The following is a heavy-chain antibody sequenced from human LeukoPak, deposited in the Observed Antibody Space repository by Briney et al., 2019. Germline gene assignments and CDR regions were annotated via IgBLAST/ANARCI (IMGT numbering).Heavy chain of an antibody. CDR1: GYTFTGYY. V-gene: IGHV1-2*02. D-gene: IGHD2-21*02. CDR3: ARAPPRGGVTSSNAARGDY. CDR2: INLNSGGT. Sequence: ASVNVSCKASGYTFTGYYMHWVRQAPGQGLERMGWINLNSGGTNYAQTFQGRVTMTRDTSISTAYMELSRLRSDDTAVYYCARAPPRGGVTSSNAARGDYWGQGTLVTVSS. J-gene: IGHJ4*02.